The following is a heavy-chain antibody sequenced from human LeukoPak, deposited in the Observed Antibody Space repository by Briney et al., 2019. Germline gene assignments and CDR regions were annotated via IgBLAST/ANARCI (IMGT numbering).Heavy chain of an antibody. CDR3: ARGGAADYYYYYYYMDV. D-gene: IGHD3-10*01. CDR2: INPNSGGT. CDR1: GYTFASYG. V-gene: IGHV1-2*02. J-gene: IGHJ6*03. Sequence: ASVKVSCKASGYTFASYGISWVRQAPGQGLEWMGWINPNSGGTNYAQKFQGRVTMTRDTSISTAYMELSRLRSDDTAVYYCARGGAADYYYYYYYMDVWGKGTTVTISS.